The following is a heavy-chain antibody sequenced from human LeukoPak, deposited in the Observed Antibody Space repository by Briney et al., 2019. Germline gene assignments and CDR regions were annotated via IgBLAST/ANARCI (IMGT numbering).Heavy chain of an antibody. CDR1: GFTFSSYW. Sequence: PGGSLRLSCAASGFTFSSYWMSWVRQAPGKGLEWVANIKQDGTDKYYVDSVKGRFTISRDNAKNSLYLQMNSLRAEDTALYYCAKAPSYDFWSGYPHYWGQGTLVTVSS. J-gene: IGHJ4*02. CDR3: AKAPSYDFWSGYPHY. D-gene: IGHD3-3*01. CDR2: IKQDGTDK. V-gene: IGHV3-7*03.